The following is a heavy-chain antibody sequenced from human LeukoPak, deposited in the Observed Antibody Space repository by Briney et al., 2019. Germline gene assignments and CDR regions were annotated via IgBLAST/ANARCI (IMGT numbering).Heavy chain of an antibody. CDR3: AKEGKYYDILTGYYSPNFDY. Sequence: PGGSLRLSCAASGFTFSSYGMHWVRQAPGKGLEWVAVISYDGSNKYYADSVKGRFTISRDNSKNTLYLQMNSLRAEDTAVYYCAKEGKYYDILTGYYSPNFDYWGQGTLVTVSS. D-gene: IGHD3-9*01. CDR1: GFTFSSYG. J-gene: IGHJ4*02. V-gene: IGHV3-30*18. CDR2: ISYDGSNK.